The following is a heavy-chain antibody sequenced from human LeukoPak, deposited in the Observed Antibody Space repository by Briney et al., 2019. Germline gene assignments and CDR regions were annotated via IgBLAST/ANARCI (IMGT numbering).Heavy chain of an antibody. Sequence: PGGSLRLSCAASGFTFRNYGVHWVRQAPGKGLEWVALIWYDGSNKYYADSVKGRFTISRDNSENSLNLQLNSLRAEDTAVYYCAKDRTVAGTSGFDYWGQGTLVTVSS. CDR3: AKDRTVAGTSGFDY. D-gene: IGHD6-13*01. CDR2: IWYDGSNK. CDR1: GFTFRNYG. J-gene: IGHJ4*02. V-gene: IGHV3-33*06.